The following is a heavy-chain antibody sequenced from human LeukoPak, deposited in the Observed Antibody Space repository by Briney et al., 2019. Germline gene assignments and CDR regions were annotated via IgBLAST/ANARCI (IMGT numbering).Heavy chain of an antibody. J-gene: IGHJ6*03. D-gene: IGHD2-2*01. CDR3: AGGCSSTSCPDYYYYYMDV. V-gene: IGHV4-59*01. CDR1: GGSISSYY. CDR2: IYYSGST. Sequence: SETLSLTCTVSGGSISSYYWSWIRQPPGKGLEWIGYIYYSGSTNHNPSLKSRVTISVDTSKNQFSLKLSSVTAADTAVYYCAGGCSSTSCPDYYYYYMDVWGKGTTVTVSS.